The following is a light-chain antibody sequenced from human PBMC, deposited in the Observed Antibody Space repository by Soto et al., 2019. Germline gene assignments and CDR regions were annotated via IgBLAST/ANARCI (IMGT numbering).Light chain of an antibody. CDR2: DVS. CDR1: SSDVGGYNY. CDR3: QLWDSNSDHVV. Sequence: QSALTQPRSASGSPGQSITISCTGTSSDVGGYNYVSWYQQHPAKAPKLIIFDVSKRPSGVPNRFSGSKSGNTASLTISGLRAEDEADYYCQLWDSNSDHVVFGGGTKLTVL. V-gene: IGLV2-11*01. J-gene: IGLJ2*01.